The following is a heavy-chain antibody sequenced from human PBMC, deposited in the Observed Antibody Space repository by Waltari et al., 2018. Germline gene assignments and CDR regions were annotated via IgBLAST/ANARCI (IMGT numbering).Heavy chain of an antibody. CDR2: IIPIFGTA. V-gene: IGHV1-69*05. D-gene: IGHD1-26*01. CDR1: GGTFSSYA. Sequence: QVQLVQSGAEVKKPGSSVKVSCKASGGTFSSYAISWVRQAPGQGLEWMGGIIPIFGTANYAQKFQGRVMITTDEATSTAYMELSSLRSEDTAVYYCARGGSYRAKSYYYYYGMDVWGQGTTVTVSS. CDR3: ARGGSYRAKSYYYYYGMDV. J-gene: IGHJ6*02.